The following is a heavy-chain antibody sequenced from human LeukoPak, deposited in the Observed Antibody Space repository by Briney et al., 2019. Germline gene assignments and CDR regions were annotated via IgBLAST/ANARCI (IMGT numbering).Heavy chain of an antibody. CDR2: IYYTGNT. V-gene: IGHV4-59*01. CDR1: GGSISGYY. J-gene: IGHJ5*02. CDR3: ARKRDWFDP. Sequence: PSETLPLTCSVSGGSISGYYWSWIRQPPGKGLEWIGYIYYTGNTNYNPSLKSRVTISVDTSKNQFSLKLSSVTAADTAVYYCARKRDWFDPWGQGTLVTVSS.